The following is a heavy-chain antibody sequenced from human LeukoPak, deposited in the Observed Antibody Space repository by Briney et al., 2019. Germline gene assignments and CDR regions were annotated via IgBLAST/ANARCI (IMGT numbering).Heavy chain of an antibody. CDR3: ARDSGTNYGGNGSLDY. V-gene: IGHV3-33*01. J-gene: IGHJ4*02. CDR1: GFTFSSYG. Sequence: GGSLRLSCAASGFTFSSYGMHWVRQAPGKGLEWVAVIWYDGSNKYYADSVKGRFTIPRDNSKNTLYLQMNSLRAEDTAVYYCARDSGTNYGGNGSLDYWGQGTLVTVSS. CDR2: IWYDGSNK. D-gene: IGHD4-17*01.